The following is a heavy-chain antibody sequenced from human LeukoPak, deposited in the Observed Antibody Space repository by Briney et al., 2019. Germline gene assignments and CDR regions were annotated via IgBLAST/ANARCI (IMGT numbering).Heavy chain of an antibody. J-gene: IGHJ3*02. CDR3: ARDAYDILTGGAFDI. CDR1: GFTFSDYY. CDR2: ISSSGSTI. V-gene: IGHV3-11*01. Sequence: PGGSLRLSCAASGFTFSDYYMSRIRQAPGKGLEWVSYISSSGSTIYYADSVKGRFTISRDNAKNSLYLQMNSLRAEDTAVYYCARDAYDILTGGAFDIWGQGTMVTVSS. D-gene: IGHD3-9*01.